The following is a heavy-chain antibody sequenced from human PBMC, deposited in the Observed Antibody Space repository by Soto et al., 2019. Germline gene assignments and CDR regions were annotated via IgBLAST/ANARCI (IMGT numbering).Heavy chain of an antibody. Sequence: GGSLRLSCAASGFTFSSYEMNWVRQAPGKGLEWVSYISSSGSTIYYADSVKGRFTISRDNAKNSLYLQMNSLRAVDTAVYYCARDGGGGFYGDSYYYYGMDVWGQGTTVTVSS. V-gene: IGHV3-48*03. CDR1: GFTFSSYE. D-gene: IGHD4-17*01. J-gene: IGHJ6*02. CDR2: ISSSGSTI. CDR3: ARDGGGGFYGDSYYYYGMDV.